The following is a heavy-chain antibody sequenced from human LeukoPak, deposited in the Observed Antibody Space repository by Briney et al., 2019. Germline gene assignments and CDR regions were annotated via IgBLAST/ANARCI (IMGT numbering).Heavy chain of an antibody. CDR2: MYTSGNT. CDR3: ARDSVYYDGSGYYSNYYYYMDV. J-gene: IGHJ6*03. Sequence: SETLSLTCSVSGGSINSYHWRWIRQPAGKGLEWIGRMYTSGNTNYNPSLKSRITMSVDTCKNQFSLKLSSVTAADTAVYYCARDSVYYDGSGYYSNYYYYMDVWGKGTTVTVSS. D-gene: IGHD3-22*01. V-gene: IGHV4-4*07. CDR1: GGSINSYH.